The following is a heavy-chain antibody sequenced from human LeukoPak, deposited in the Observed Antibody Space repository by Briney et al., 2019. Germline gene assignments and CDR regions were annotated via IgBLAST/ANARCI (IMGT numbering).Heavy chain of an antibody. CDR1: GGTFSSYA. Sequence: SVKVSCKASGGTFSSYAISWVRQAPGQGLEWMGRIIPILGIANYAQKFQGRVTITADKSTSTAYMELSSLRSEDTAVYYCAKRGDPYCGSTSCYGNDASDIWGQGTMVTVSS. CDR3: AKRGDPYCGSTSCYGNDASDI. J-gene: IGHJ3*02. D-gene: IGHD2-2*01. CDR2: IIPILGIA. V-gene: IGHV1-69*04.